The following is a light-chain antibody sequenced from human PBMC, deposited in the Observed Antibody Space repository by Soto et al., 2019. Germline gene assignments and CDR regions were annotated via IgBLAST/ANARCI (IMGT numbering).Light chain of an antibody. CDR2: DVN. CDR1: NSDVGGYDY. J-gene: IGLJ1*01. CDR3: CSYAGNPYV. V-gene: IGLV2-11*01. Sequence: QPALAQPRSVSGSPGQSVTISCTGGNSDVGGYDYVSWYQQHPGKAPKLMIFDVNKRPSGVPDRFSGSKSGNTASLTISRLQAEDEADYYCCSYAGNPYVFGTGTKVTVL.